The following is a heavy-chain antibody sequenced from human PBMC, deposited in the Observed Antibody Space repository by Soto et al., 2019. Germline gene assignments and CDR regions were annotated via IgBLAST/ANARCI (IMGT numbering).Heavy chain of an antibody. J-gene: IGHJ4*02. D-gene: IGHD6-13*01. CDR3: AKDAIMVSSSFNYFDF. V-gene: IGHV3-48*03. CDR1: GFTFSSYE. CDR2: ISSSGSTI. Sequence: GGSLRLSCAASGFTFSSYEMNWVRQAPGKGLEWVSYISSSGSTIYYADSVKGRFTISRDNSKNTLYLQMNSLSAEDTAIYYCAKDAIMVSSSFNYFDFWGQGALVTVSS.